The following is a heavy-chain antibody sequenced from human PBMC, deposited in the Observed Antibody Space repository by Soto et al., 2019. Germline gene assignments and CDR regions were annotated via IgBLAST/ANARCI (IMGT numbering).Heavy chain of an antibody. D-gene: IGHD5-18*01. CDR2: IYYRGST. J-gene: IGHJ6*01. V-gene: IGHV4-31*03. CDR3: ARLLRGYSYGFLMGYYYYYGMDV. CDR1: GGSISSGGYY. Sequence: QVQLQESGPGLVKPSQTLSLTCTVSGGSISSGGYYWSWIRQHPGKGLERIGYIYYRGSTYYNPSLKSRVTMSVDTSKNQFSLKLRSVTAADTSVYYCARLLRGYSYGFLMGYYYYYGMDVW.